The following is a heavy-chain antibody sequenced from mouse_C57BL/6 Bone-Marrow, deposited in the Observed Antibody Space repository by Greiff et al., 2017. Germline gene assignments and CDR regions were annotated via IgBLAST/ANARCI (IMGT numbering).Heavy chain of an antibody. CDR2: IWRGGST. Sequence: VMLVESGPGLVQPSQSLSITCTVSGFSLTSYGVHWVRQSPGKGLEWLGVIWRGGSTDDNAAFMSSLGITKNNSNGQVFFKMNSLQADDTAIYYCAKGRWSYAMDYWGQGTSVTVAS. V-gene: IGHV2-5*01. D-gene: IGHD1-1*02. CDR1: GFSLTSYG. J-gene: IGHJ4*01. CDR3: AKGRWSYAMDY.